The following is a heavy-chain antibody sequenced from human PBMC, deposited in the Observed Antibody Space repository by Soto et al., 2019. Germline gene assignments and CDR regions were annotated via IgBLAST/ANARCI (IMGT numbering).Heavy chain of an antibody. CDR3: ASRNVLLWFGEFHPLVP. D-gene: IGHD3-10*01. CDR1: GFTFSSYS. Sequence: PGGSLRLSCAASGFTFSSYSMNWVRQAPGKGLEWVSSISSSSSYIYYADSVKGRFTISRDNAKNSLYLQMNSLRAEDTAVYYCASRNVLLWFGEFHPLVPWGQGTLVTVSS. J-gene: IGHJ5*02. V-gene: IGHV3-21*01. CDR2: ISSSSSYI.